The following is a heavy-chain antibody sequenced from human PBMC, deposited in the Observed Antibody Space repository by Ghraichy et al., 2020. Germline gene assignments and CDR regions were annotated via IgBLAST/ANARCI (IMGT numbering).Heavy chain of an antibody. CDR3: AGSYVDTAMVSDY. CDR2: IYYSGST. CDR1: GGSISSYY. V-gene: IGHV4-59*08. J-gene: IGHJ4*02. D-gene: IGHD5-18*01. Sequence: ESLNISCTVSGGSISSYYWSWIRQPPGKGLEWIGYIYYSGSTNYNPSLKSRVTISVDTSKNQFSLKLSSVTAADTAVYYCAGSYVDTAMVSDYWGQGTLVTVSS.